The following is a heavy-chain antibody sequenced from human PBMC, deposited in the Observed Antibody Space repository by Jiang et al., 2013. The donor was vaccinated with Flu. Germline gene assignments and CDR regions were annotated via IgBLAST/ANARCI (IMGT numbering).Heavy chain of an antibody. V-gene: IGHV6-1*01. CDR1: GDSVSSYSAG. Sequence: QTLSLTCAISGDSVSSYSAGWNWIRQSPSRGLEWLGRTYYRSKWYIDYADSVKSRILIDPDTSKNRLSLQLNSVTPEDTAVYYCARGGLVRGVRGDFDSWGQGTLVTVSS. CDR3: ARGGLVRGVRGDFDS. CDR2: TYYRSKWYI. D-gene: IGHD3-10*01. J-gene: IGHJ4*02.